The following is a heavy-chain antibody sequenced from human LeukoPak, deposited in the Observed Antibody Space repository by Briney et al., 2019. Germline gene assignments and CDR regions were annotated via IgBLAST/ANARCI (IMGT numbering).Heavy chain of an antibody. CDR2: INPSGGSI. CDR1: GYTFTSYY. CDR3: ARPLAPVMLNAFDI. V-gene: IGHV1-46*01. D-gene: IGHD2-8*01. Sequence: GASVKVSCKASGYTFTSYYIHWVRQAPGQGLEWMGIINPSGGSIDYAQKFQGRVTVTRDTSTSTVYMELSSLRSEDTAIYYCARPLAPVMLNAFDIWGQGTMVTVSS. J-gene: IGHJ3*02.